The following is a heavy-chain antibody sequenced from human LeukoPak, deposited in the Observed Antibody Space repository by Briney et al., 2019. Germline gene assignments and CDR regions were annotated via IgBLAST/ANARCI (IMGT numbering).Heavy chain of an antibody. J-gene: IGHJ6*03. Sequence: GRSLRLSCAASGFTFSSYGMHWVRQAPGKGLEWVAVIWYDGSNKYYADSVKGRFAISRDNSKNTLYLQMNSLRAEDTAVYYCARGLKAAAGGYYYYYMDVWGKGTTVTVSS. CDR1: GFTFSSYG. V-gene: IGHV3-33*01. D-gene: IGHD6-13*01. CDR2: IWYDGSNK. CDR3: ARGLKAAAGGYYYYYMDV.